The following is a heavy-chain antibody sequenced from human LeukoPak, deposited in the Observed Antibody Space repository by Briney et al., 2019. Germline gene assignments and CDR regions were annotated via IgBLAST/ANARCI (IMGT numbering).Heavy chain of an antibody. CDR2: INHSGST. CDR1: GGSFSGYY. CDR3: ARGFCDGDYYCYYFDY. J-gene: IGHJ4*02. D-gene: IGHD4-17*01. Sequence: SETLSLTRAVYGGSFSGYYWSWIRQPPGKGLEWIGEINHSGSTNYNPSLKSRVTISVDTSKNQFSLKLSSVTAADTAVYYCARGFCDGDYYCYYFDYWGQGTLVTVSS. V-gene: IGHV4-34*01.